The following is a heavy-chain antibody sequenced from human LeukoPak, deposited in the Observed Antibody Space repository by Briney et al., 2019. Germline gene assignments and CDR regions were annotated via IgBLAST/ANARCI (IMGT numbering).Heavy chain of an antibody. D-gene: IGHD3-22*01. J-gene: IGHJ3*02. CDR2: IYYSGST. Sequence: KPSETLSLTCTVSGGSISSSSYYWGWIRQPPGKGLEWIGSIYYSGSTYYNPSLKSRVTISVDTSKNQFSLKLSSVTAADTAVYYCARAISVGLDSSEEYAFDIWGQGTMVTVSS. V-gene: IGHV4-39*01. CDR1: GGSISSSSYY. CDR3: ARAISVGLDSSEEYAFDI.